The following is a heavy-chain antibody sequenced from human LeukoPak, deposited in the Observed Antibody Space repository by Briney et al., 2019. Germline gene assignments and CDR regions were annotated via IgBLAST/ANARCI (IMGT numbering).Heavy chain of an antibody. D-gene: IGHD6-13*01. Sequence: GGSLRLSCAASGFTFSSYAMHWVRQAPGKGLEWVAVISYDGSNKYYADSVKGRFTISRDNSKNTLYLQMNSLTTEDTAVYYCTRTRRIAAAGDYWGQGTLVTVSS. CDR3: TRTRRIAAAGDY. CDR1: GFTFSSYA. J-gene: IGHJ4*02. CDR2: ISYDGSNK. V-gene: IGHV3-30-3*01.